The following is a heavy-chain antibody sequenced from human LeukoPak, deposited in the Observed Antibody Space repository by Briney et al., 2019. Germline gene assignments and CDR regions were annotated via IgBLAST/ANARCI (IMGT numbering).Heavy chain of an antibody. D-gene: IGHD4-17*01. CDR3: ARDRGDYHLDAFDI. CDR2: INPNSGGT. V-gene: IGHV1-2*02. J-gene: IGHJ3*02. Sequence: GASVKVSCKASGYTFTGYYMLWVRQAPGQGLEWMGWINPNSGGTNYAQKFQGRVTMTRDTSISTAYMELSRLRSDDTAVYYCARDRGDYHLDAFDIWGQGTMVTVSS. CDR1: GYTFTGYY.